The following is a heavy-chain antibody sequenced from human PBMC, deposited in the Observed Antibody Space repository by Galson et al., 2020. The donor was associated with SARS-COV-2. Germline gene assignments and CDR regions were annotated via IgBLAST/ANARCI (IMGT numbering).Heavy chain of an antibody. D-gene: IGHD3-3*01. CDR3: ARPLLRFLEWNAFDI. Sequence: SETLSLTCAVSGYSISSGYYWGWIRQPPGKGLEWIGSIYHSGSTYYNPSLKSRVTISVDTSKNQFSLKLSSVTAADTAVYYCARPLLRFLEWNAFDIGGQGTMVTVSS. V-gene: IGHV4-38-2*01. J-gene: IGHJ3*02. CDR2: IYHSGST. CDR1: GYSISSGYY.